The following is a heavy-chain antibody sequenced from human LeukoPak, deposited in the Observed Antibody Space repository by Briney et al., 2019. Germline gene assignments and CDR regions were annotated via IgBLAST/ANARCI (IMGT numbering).Heavy chain of an antibody. CDR2: VSYDGSTE. CDR3: AKAACGSTSCHPDH. D-gene: IGHD2-2*01. V-gene: IGHV3-30*18. J-gene: IGHJ4*02. Sequence: PGRSLRLSCAASGFTFSTYAMHWVRQAPGKGLEWVAVVSYDGSTEYYEDSGKGRFAIPRDNSMNTLYLQINSLRAEDTAVYSCAKAACGSTSCHPDHWGQGTPVTVSS. CDR1: GFTFSTYA.